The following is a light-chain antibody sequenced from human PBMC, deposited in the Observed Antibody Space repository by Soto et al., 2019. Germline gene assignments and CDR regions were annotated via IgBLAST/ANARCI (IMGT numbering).Light chain of an antibody. CDR1: QSVSSN. CDR3: QQYNEWPPFT. CDR2: GAS. J-gene: IGKJ5*01. Sequence: EIVMTQSPATLSVSPGERATLSCRASQSVSSNLAWYQQKPGQAPRLLIYGASTRATGIPVRFSGSGSATDFTLTISSLQSEDFALYYCQQYNEWPPFTFGQGTRLEI. V-gene: IGKV3-15*01.